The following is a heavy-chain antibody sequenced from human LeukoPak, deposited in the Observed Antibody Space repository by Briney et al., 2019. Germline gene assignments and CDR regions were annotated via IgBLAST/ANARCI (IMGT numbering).Heavy chain of an antibody. V-gene: IGHV1-18*01. CDR3: ARSTWIQLVVDY. D-gene: IGHD5-18*01. CDR2: ISAYNGNT. CDR1: GYTFTSYG. J-gene: IGHJ4*02. Sequence: ASVKVSCKASGYTFTSYGISWVRQAPGQGLEWMGWISAYNGNTNYAQKLRGRVTMTTDTSTSTAYMELRSLRSDDTAVYYCARSTWIQLVVDYWGQGTLVTVSS.